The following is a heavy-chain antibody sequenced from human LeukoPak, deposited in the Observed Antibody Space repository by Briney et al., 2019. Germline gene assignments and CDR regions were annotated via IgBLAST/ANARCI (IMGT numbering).Heavy chain of an antibody. CDR3: ARYSGSYRRDAFDI. D-gene: IGHD1-26*01. CDR2: IYYSGST. Sequence: SETLSLTCTVSGGSISSSSYYWGWIRQPPGKGLEWIGSIYYSGSTYYNPSLKSRVTISVDTSKNQFSLKLNSVTAADTAVYYCARYSGSYRRDAFDIWGQGTMVTVSS. J-gene: IGHJ3*02. V-gene: IGHV4-39*07. CDR1: GGSISSSSYY.